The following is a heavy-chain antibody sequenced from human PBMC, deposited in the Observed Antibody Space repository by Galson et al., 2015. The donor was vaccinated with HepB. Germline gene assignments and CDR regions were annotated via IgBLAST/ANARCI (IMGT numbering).Heavy chain of an antibody. CDR3: VKLGHHYVWGSYRYDAFEI. J-gene: IGHJ3*02. V-gene: IGHV3-23*01. CDR2: VSDSGYTT. Sequence: SLRLSCAASGFTFHTYAMSWVRQVPGKGLGWVSVVSDSGYTTYYEDSVKGRFTISRDNSNNTLSLQMDRLRAEDTAKYYCVKLGHHYVWGSYRYDAFEIWGQGTMVTVSS. D-gene: IGHD3-16*02. CDR1: GFTFHTYA.